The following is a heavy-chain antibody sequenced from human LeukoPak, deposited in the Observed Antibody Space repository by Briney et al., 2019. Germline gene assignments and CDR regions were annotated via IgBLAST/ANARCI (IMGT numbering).Heavy chain of an antibody. D-gene: IGHD2-2*01. CDR1: GYTFTGYY. V-gene: IGHV1-2*02. CDR3: ASDCSSTSCPAPDDAFDI. Sequence: GASVKVSCKASGYTFTGYYMHWVRQAPGQGLEWMGWINPNSGGTNYAQKFQGRVTMTRDTSISTAYMELSRLRSDDTAVYYCASDCSSTSCPAPDDAFDIWGQGTMVTVSS. CDR2: INPNSGGT. J-gene: IGHJ3*02.